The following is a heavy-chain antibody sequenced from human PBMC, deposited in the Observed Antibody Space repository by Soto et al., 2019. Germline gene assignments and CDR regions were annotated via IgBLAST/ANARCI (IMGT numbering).Heavy chain of an antibody. CDR3: ERDQSPSSGWPGMDV. CDR1: GYTFTHYY. J-gene: IGHJ6*02. Sequence: SVKGTCTSPGYTFTHYYMHLLRQAPGQGLEWMGWINPNSGGTNYAQKFQGRVTMTRDTSISTAYMELNRLRSDDTAVYYCERDQSPSSGWPGMDVWGQGTTVTVSS. D-gene: IGHD6-19*01. CDR2: INPNSGGT. V-gene: IGHV1-2*02.